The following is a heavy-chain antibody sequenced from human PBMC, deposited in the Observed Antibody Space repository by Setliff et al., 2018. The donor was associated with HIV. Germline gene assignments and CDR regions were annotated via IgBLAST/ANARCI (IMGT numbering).Heavy chain of an antibody. CDR1: GVPLSDYY. J-gene: IGHJ4*02. D-gene: IGHD2-21*02. V-gene: IGHV4-34*01. CDR2: VNHNGNI. Sequence: PSETLSLTCTLNGVPLSDYYWNWIRQSPGKGLEWIVEVNHNGNINYNPSLKSRVTVSVDTSKTQYSLKMISVTAAGTAMYYCAISIVGVTSEMYWAQGTQVTVSS. CDR3: AISIVGVTSEMY.